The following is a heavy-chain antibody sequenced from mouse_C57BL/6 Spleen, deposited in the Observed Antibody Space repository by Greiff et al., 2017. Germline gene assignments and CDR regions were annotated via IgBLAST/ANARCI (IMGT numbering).Heavy chain of an antibody. J-gene: IGHJ4*01. V-gene: IGHV14-3*01. CDR1: GFNIKNTS. Sequence: EVQLQQSVAELVRPGASVKLSCTASGFNIKNTSMPWVKQRPEQGLEWIGRIDPANGNTKYAPKFQGKATITADTSSNTAYLQLRRLTSEDTSSYYCAKYDSSYGDAMDYWGQGTSVTVST. CDR3: AKYDSSYGDAMDY. CDR2: IDPANGNT. D-gene: IGHD1-1*01.